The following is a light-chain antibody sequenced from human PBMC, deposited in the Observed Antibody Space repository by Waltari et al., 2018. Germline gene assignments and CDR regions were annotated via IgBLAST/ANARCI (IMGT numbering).Light chain of an antibody. J-gene: IGKJ5*01. CDR1: QSISYS. CDR3: QQYNRYSS. V-gene: IGKV1-5*03. Sequence: DIQMAQSPSTLSASLGDRVTITCRASQSISYSLAWYQQKPGKAPKLLIYKASTLEGGVPSRFSGSGSGTEFTLTITSLQPDDFATYYCQQYNRYSSFGQGTRLEI. CDR2: KAS.